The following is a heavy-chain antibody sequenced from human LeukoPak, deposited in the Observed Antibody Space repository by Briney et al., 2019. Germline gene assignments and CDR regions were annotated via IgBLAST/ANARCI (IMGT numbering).Heavy chain of an antibody. CDR2: IYHSGST. CDR3: VRRVEYSKVWDY. D-gene: IGHD4-11*01. CDR1: GYSISSGYY. V-gene: IGHV4-38-2*01. J-gene: IGHJ4*02. Sequence: PSETLSLTCAVSGYSISSGYYWGWIRQPPGQGLEWIGRIYHSGSTYYNPSLKSRATISVDTSNNQFPLTLGSVTAAHTPLYYGVRRVEYSKVWDYWGQGTLVTVSS.